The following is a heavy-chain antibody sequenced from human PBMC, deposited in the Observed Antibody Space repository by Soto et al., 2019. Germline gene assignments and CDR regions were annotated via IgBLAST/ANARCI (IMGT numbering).Heavy chain of an antibody. CDR1: GDSMHSSSYY. Sequence: SETLSLTCTVSGDSMHSSSYYWCWIRQPPGKGLAWIGSIYYSGSTYYTPSLRSRGTISIDTSKNQFSLKLRSVTAADTAVYFCASQLSMAAADKSAFAVWGQGTMVTVSS. V-gene: IGHV4-39*01. J-gene: IGHJ3*01. CDR3: ASQLSMAAADKSAFAV. CDR2: IYYSGST. D-gene: IGHD6-13*01.